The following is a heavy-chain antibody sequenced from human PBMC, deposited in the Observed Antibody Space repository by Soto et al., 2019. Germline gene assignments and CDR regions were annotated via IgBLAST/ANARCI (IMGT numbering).Heavy chain of an antibody. Sequence: QVQLVESGGGVVQPGRSLRLSCAASGFPFSGYAMHWVSKAPGKGLEWVAVISYDGSDKYYADSVKGRFTISRDNSKNTLYLQVNSLRAEDTAVYYCAKDGRTFGYFEYWGQGGLVTVPS. D-gene: IGHD1-26*01. V-gene: IGHV3-30*18. CDR1: GFPFSGYA. CDR2: ISYDGSDK. CDR3: AKDGRTFGYFEY. J-gene: IGHJ4*02.